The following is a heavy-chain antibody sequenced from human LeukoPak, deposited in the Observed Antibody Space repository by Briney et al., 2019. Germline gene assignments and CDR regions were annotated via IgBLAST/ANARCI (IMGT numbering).Heavy chain of an antibody. Sequence: SETLSLTCTVSGGSISSGSYYWSWIRQPAGKGLEWIGRIYTSGSTNYNPSLKSRVTISVDTSKNQFSLKLSSVTAADTAVYYCARGFWSGYWFDYWGQGTLVTVSS. CDR3: ARGFWSGYWFDY. J-gene: IGHJ4*02. D-gene: IGHD3-3*01. V-gene: IGHV4-61*02. CDR2: IYTSGST. CDR1: GGSISSGSYY.